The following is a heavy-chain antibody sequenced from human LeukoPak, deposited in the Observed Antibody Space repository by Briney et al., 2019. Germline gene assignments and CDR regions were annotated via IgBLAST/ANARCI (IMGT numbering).Heavy chain of an antibody. D-gene: IGHD3-22*01. CDR1: GYTFTSYG. V-gene: IGHV1-18*01. CDR3: ASTNYDSSGYPAGGFDY. CDR2: ISAYNGNT. Sequence: ASVKVSCKASGYTFTSYGISWVRQAPGQGLEWMGWISAYNGNTNYAQKLQGRVTMTTDTSTSTAYMELSSLRSEDTAVYYCASTNYDSSGYPAGGFDYWGQGTLITVSS. J-gene: IGHJ4*02.